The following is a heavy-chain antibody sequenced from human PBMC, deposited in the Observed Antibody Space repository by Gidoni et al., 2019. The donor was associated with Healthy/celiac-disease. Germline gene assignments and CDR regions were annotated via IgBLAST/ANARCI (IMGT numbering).Heavy chain of an antibody. CDR3: ARDQGGSYFFDY. CDR1: GGSISSGSYY. Sequence: QVQLQESGPGLVKPSQTLSLTCTVSGGSISSGSYYWSWIRQPAGKGLEWIGRIYTSGSTNYNPSLKSRVTISVDTSKNQFSLKLSSVTAADTAVYYCARDQGGSYFFDYWGQGTLVTVSS. CDR2: IYTSGST. D-gene: IGHD1-26*01. J-gene: IGHJ4*02. V-gene: IGHV4-61*02.